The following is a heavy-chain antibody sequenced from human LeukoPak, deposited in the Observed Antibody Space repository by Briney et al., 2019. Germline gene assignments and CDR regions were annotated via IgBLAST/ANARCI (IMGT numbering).Heavy chain of an antibody. CDR1: GFTFSSYA. J-gene: IGHJ4*02. CDR2: ISGSGGST. Sequence: GGSLRLSCAASGFTFSSYAMSWVRQAPGKGLEWVSAISGSGGSTYYADSVKGRFTIPRDNSKNTLYLQMNSLRAEDTAVYYCAKDHMRRIAVAGDFDYWGQGTLVTVSS. D-gene: IGHD6-19*01. V-gene: IGHV3-23*01. CDR3: AKDHMRRIAVAGDFDY.